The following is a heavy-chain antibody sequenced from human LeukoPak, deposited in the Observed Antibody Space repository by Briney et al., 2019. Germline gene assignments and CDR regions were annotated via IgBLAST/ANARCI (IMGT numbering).Heavy chain of an antibody. V-gene: IGHV1-69*13. D-gene: IGHD3-22*01. Sequence: GASVKVSCKASGGTFSSYAISWVRQAPGQGLEWMGGIIPIFGTANCAQKFQGRVTITADESTSTAYMELSSLRSEDTAVYYCARWTSDGDYYDSSPSGGYFDYWGQGTLVTVSS. CDR2: IIPIFGTA. CDR3: ARWTSDGDYYDSSPSGGYFDY. CDR1: GGTFSSYA. J-gene: IGHJ4*02.